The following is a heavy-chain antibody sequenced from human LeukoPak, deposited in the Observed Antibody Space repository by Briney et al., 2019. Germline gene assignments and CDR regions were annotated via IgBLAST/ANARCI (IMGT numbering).Heavy chain of an antibody. D-gene: IGHD6-6*01. CDR1: GYTFPGYY. V-gene: IGHV1-2*02. CDR3: AREHSSSSGKVFDY. J-gene: IGHJ4*02. CDR2: INPNSGGT. Sequence: ASVKVPCKASGYTFPGYYMHWVRQAPGQGLEWMGWINPNSGGTNYAQKFQGRVTMTRDTSVSTAYMELSRLRSDDTAVYYCAREHSSSSGKVFDYWGQGTLVTVSS.